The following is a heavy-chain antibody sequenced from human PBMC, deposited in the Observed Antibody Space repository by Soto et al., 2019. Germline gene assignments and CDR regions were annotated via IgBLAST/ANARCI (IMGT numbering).Heavy chain of an antibody. Sequence: PSETLSLTCTVSADSSTISNSYWGWLRQPPGKGLQWIGSSSYSGGTFYNPSLKGRVAISVDTSKKQSSLQVTSVTAADTAVYYCVRHRIEVVWRGFDFWGQGSPVTVSS. CDR3: VRHRIEVVWRGFDF. CDR1: ADSSTISNSY. J-gene: IGHJ4*02. V-gene: IGHV4-39*01. D-gene: IGHD1-1*01. CDR2: SSYSGGT.